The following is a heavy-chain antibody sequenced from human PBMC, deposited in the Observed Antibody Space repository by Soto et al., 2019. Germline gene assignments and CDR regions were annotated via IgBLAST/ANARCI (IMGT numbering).Heavy chain of an antibody. CDR1: GFTFSSYA. CDR3: AKQKTKWLGTDHVFDI. D-gene: IGHD5-12*01. J-gene: IGHJ3*02. Sequence: GGSLRLSCAASGFTFSSYAMSWVRQAPGKGLEWVSAISGSGGSTYYADSVKGRFTISRDNSKNTLYLQMNSLRAEDTAVYYCAKQKTKWLGTDHVFDIWGQGTMVTVSS. V-gene: IGHV3-23*01. CDR2: ISGSGGST.